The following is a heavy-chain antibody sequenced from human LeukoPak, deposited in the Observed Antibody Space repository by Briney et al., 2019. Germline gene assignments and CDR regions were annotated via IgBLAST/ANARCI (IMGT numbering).Heavy chain of an antibody. Sequence: SETLSLTCTVSGYSISSGYYWGWIRQPPGKGLEWIGSISHSGSTNYNPSLKSRLTISVDTSKNQFSLKLISVTAADTAVYYCARASGGAARLFRWFDPWGQGTLVTVSS. CDR3: ARASGGAARLFRWFDP. CDR2: ISHSGST. J-gene: IGHJ5*02. CDR1: GYSISSGYY. V-gene: IGHV4-38-2*02. D-gene: IGHD6-6*01.